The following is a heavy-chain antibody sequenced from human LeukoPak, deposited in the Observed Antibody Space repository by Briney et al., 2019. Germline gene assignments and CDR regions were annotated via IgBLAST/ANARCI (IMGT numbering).Heavy chain of an antibody. CDR3: AREISPADSSSAFDY. Sequence: PSETLSLTCTASGGSISSSSYYWGWIRQPPGEGLEWIGYIYYSGSTNYNPSLKSRVTISVDTSKNQFSLKLNSVTAADTAVYYCAREISPADSSSAFDYWGQGTLVTVSS. CDR2: IYYSGST. D-gene: IGHD6-6*01. J-gene: IGHJ4*02. V-gene: IGHV4-39*07. CDR1: GGSISSSSYY.